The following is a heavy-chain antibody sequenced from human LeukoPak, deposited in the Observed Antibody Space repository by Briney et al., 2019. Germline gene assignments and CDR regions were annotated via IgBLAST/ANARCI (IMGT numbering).Heavy chain of an antibody. Sequence: PSETLSLTCAVYGGSFSGYYWSWIRQPPGKGLEWIGEINHSGGTNYNPSLKSRVTMSVDTSKNQFSLKLSSVTAADTAVYYCLLRSGPQEDYWGQGTLVTVSS. CDR1: GGSFSGYY. CDR3: LLRSGPQEDY. D-gene: IGHD2-15*01. CDR2: INHSGGT. J-gene: IGHJ4*02. V-gene: IGHV4-34*03.